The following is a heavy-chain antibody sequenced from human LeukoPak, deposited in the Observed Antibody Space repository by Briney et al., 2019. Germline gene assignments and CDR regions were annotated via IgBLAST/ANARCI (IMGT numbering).Heavy chain of an antibody. CDR2: ISYDGSNK. J-gene: IGHJ5*02. D-gene: IGHD3-16*01. V-gene: IGHV3-30-3*01. Sequence: PGGSLRLSCAASGFTFSSFAMQWVRQAPGKGLEWVALISYDGSNKYYADSVKGRFIISRDNAKNSLSLQMSSLRAEDTAVYYCARLLGESTIYDLWGQGTLVTVSS. CDR3: ARLLGESTIYDL. CDR1: GFTFSSFA.